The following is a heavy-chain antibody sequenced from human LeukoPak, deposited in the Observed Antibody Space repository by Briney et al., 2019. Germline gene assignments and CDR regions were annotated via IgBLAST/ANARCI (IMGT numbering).Heavy chain of an antibody. J-gene: IGHJ4*02. Sequence: GGSLRLSCAASGFTFSSYAMSWVRQAPGKGLEWVSSISSSRSYIFYADSVKGRFTVSRDNAKNSLYLQINSLRAEDTAIYYCARDYQYGYSTNWYHLAQIDYWGQGTLVTVSS. V-gene: IGHV3-21*01. CDR1: GFTFSSYA. D-gene: IGHD2/OR15-2a*01. CDR3: ARDYQYGYSTNWYHLAQIDY. CDR2: ISSSRSYI.